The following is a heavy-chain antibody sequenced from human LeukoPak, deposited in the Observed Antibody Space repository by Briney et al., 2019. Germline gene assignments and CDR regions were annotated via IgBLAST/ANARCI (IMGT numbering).Heavy chain of an antibody. Sequence: SETLSLTCAVYGGSFSGYYWSWIRQPPGKGLEWTGEINHSGSTNYNPSLKSRVTISVDTSKNQFSLKLSSVTAADTAVYYCATVAGTGGYFDYWGQGTLVTVSS. V-gene: IGHV4-34*01. J-gene: IGHJ4*02. D-gene: IGHD6-19*01. CDR1: GGSFSGYY. CDR2: INHSGST. CDR3: ATVAGTGGYFDY.